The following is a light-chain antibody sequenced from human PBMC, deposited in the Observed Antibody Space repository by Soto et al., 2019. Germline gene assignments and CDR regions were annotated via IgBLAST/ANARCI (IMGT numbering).Light chain of an antibody. V-gene: IGKV3-20*01. CDR2: GAS. CDR3: QQYGNSPYT. Sequence: EIVLTQSPGTLSLSPGESATLSCRASQSVDNNYVAWYQQKPGQAPTLLIHGASYRAAGIPDRFSGSGSGTDFTLTISILEPEDFAVFHCQQYGNSPYTFVQGTKLEI. J-gene: IGKJ2*01. CDR1: QSVDNNY.